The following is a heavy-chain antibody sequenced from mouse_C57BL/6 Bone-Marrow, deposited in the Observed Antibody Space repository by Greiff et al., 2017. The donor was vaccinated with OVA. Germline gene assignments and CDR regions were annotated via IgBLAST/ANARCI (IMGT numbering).Heavy chain of an antibody. CDR2: IDPENGDT. CDR1: GFNIKDDY. J-gene: IGHJ3*01. Sequence: EVKLMESGAELVRPGASVKLSCTASGFNIKDDYMHWVKQRPEQGLEWIGWIDPENGDTEYASKFQGKATITADTSSNTAYLQLSSLTSEDTAVYYCTSYNYGSSYAWFAYWGKGTLVTVSA. V-gene: IGHV14-4*01. CDR3: TSYNYGSSYAWFAY. D-gene: IGHD1-1*01.